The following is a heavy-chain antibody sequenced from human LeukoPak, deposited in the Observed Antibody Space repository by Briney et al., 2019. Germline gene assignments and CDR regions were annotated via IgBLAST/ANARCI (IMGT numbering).Heavy chain of an antibody. D-gene: IGHD6-19*01. J-gene: IGHJ4*02. CDR3: ANLEYSSGWYYFDY. CDR1: GDSISRYY. Sequence: SETLSLTCTVSGDSISRYYWSWIRQPPGKGLEWIGYIYYSGSTNYNPSLKSRVTISVDTSKNQFSLKLSSVTAADTAVYYCANLEYSSGWYYFDYWGQGTLVTVSS. CDR2: IYYSGST. V-gene: IGHV4-59*01.